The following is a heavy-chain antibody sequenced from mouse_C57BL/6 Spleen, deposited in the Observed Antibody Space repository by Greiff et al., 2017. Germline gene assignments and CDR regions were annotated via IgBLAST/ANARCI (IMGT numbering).Heavy chain of an antibody. CDR1: GFTFSDYG. Sequence: EVKLMESGGGLVKPGGSLKLSCAASGFTFSDYGMHWVRQAPEKGLEWVAYISSGSSTIYYADTVKGRFTISRDNAKNTLFLQMTCLRSEDTAMYYCARDYYGSSEAWFACWGQGTLVTVSA. CDR3: ARDYYGSSEAWFAC. D-gene: IGHD1-1*01. J-gene: IGHJ3*01. V-gene: IGHV5-17*01. CDR2: ISSGSSTI.